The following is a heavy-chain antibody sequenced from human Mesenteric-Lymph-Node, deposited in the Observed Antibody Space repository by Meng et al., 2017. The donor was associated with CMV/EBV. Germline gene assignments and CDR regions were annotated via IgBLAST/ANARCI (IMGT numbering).Heavy chain of an antibody. D-gene: IGHD3-9*01. V-gene: IGHV3-7*01. CDR1: GFTFSTYS. Sequence: GESLKISCAASGFTFSTYSMSWVRQAAPGKGLEWVANINTDASVQDYADSVKGRFTVSRDNARNSLFLQMNSLSAEDTAIYYCATRVSGQYYDWLLPPFDFWGQGALVTVSS. CDR3: ATRVSGQYYDWLLPPFDF. J-gene: IGHJ4*02. CDR2: INTDASVQ.